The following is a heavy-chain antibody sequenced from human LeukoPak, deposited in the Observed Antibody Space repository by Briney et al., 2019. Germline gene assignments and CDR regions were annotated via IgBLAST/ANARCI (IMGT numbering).Heavy chain of an antibody. CDR1: GGSISSGDYY. CDR2: IYYSGST. V-gene: IGHV4-30-4*01. J-gene: IGHJ4*02. Sequence: SETLSLTCTVSGGSISSGDYYWSWIRQPPGKGLEWIGYIYYSGSTYYNPSLKSRVTISVDTPKNQFSLKLSSVTAADTAVYYCASGLFYPGPVDYWGQGTLVTVSS. CDR3: ASGLFYPGPVDY. D-gene: IGHD3-16*02.